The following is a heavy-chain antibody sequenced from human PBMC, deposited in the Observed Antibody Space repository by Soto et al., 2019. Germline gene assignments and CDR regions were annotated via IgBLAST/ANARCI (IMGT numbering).Heavy chain of an antibody. CDR2: IDPSDSYT. CDR3: ARHGGSWSVVTATHRDYAMDV. Sequence: GESLKISCKGSGYSFTSYWISWVRQMPGKGLEWMGRIDPSDSYTNYSPSFQGHVTISADKSISTAYLQWSSLKASDTAMYYCARHGGSWSVVTATHRDYAMDVSGQGTKVTLSS. V-gene: IGHV5-10-1*01. D-gene: IGHD2-21*02. CDR1: GYSFTSYW. J-gene: IGHJ6*02.